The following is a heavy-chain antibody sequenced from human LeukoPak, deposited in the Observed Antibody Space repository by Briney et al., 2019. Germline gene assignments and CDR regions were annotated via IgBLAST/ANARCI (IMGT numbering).Heavy chain of an antibody. J-gene: IGHJ5*02. D-gene: IGHD4-23*01. V-gene: IGHV3-48*04. CDR1: GFTFSSTG. CDR2: ISSATSTI. Sequence: TGGSLRPSCAASGFTFSSTGMNWVRQAPGKGLEWVSYISSATSTIYYADSVKGRFTISRDNAKNSLYLQMNSLRAEDTAVYYCARDVTYYGGDWFDPWGQGTLVTVSS. CDR3: ARDVTYYGGDWFDP.